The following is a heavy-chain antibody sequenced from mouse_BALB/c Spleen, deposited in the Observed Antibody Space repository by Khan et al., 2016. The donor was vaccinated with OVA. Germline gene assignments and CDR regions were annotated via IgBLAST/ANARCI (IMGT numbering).Heavy chain of an antibody. D-gene: IGHD1-2*01. CDR1: GFTFSDYG. Sequence: EVELVESGGGLVQPGGSRKLSCAASGFTFSDYGMAWVRQAPGKGPEWVAFISDLAYSIYYADNVTGRFTISRENAKNTLYLEMRSLRSEDTAMYYCARGGGTAPFAYWGLGTLVTVSA. J-gene: IGHJ3*01. CDR2: ISDLAYSI. CDR3: ARGGGTAPFAY. V-gene: IGHV5-15*02.